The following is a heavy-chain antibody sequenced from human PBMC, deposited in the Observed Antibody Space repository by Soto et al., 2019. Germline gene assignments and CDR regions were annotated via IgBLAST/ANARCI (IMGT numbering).Heavy chain of an antibody. CDR1: GGSISSYY. J-gene: IGHJ5*02. CDR3: AREAGYSGYDFGWFDP. D-gene: IGHD5-12*01. Sequence: PSETLSLTCTVSGGSISSYYWSWIRQPPGKGLEWIGYIYYSGSTNYNPSLKSRVTISVDTSKNQFSLKLSSVTAADTAVYYCAREAGYSGYDFGWFDPWGQGTLVTVSS. CDR2: IYYSGST. V-gene: IGHV4-59*01.